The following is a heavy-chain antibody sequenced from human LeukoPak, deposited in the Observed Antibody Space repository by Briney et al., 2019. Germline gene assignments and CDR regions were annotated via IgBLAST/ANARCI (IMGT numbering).Heavy chain of an antibody. D-gene: IGHD1-26*01. V-gene: IGHV4-59*08. J-gene: IGHJ6*02. CDR1: GGSISSYY. CDR2: IYYSGST. Sequence: SETLSLTCTVSGGSISSYYWSWIRQPPGKGLEWIGYIYYSGSTNYNPSLKSRVTISVDTSKNQFSLKLSSVTAADTAVYYCASTGGLLHPDDYYYYYGMDVWGQGTTVTVSS. CDR3: ASTGGLLHPDDYYYYYGMDV.